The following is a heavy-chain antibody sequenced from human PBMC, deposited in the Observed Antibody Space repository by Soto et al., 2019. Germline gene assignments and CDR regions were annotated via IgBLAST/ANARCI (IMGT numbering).Heavy chain of an antibody. Sequence: SVKVSCKASGGTFSSYAISWVRQAPGQGLEWMGGIIPIFGTANYAQKFQGRVTITADESTSTAYMELSSLRSEDTAVYYCARDYYDSSGYYPYNWFDPWGQGTLVTVSS. CDR1: GGTFSSYA. CDR3: ARDYYDSSGYYPYNWFDP. V-gene: IGHV1-69*13. CDR2: IIPIFGTA. D-gene: IGHD3-22*01. J-gene: IGHJ5*02.